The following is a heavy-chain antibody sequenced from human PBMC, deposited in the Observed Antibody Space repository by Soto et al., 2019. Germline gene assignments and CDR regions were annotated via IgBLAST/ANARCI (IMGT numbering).Heavy chain of an antibody. Sequence: LRLSFGASGFTFSDYFMSWIRQAPGKGLEWISYISSGYTVYYADSVKGRFTISRDNAKNSLYLEMNSLRAEDTAVYYCARENYYDGSGYLYYFDYWGQGTPVTVSS. V-gene: IGHV3-11*01. J-gene: IGHJ4*02. D-gene: IGHD3-22*01. CDR3: ARENYYDGSGYLYYFDY. CDR1: GFTFSDYF. CDR2: ISSGYTV.